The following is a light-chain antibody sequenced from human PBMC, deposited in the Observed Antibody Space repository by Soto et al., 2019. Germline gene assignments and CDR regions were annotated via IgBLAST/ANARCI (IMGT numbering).Light chain of an antibody. CDR3: QQYSSWSPLT. CDR2: EVF. CDR1: RSVSSY. V-gene: IGKV3-15*01. Sequence: EIVMTQSPATLSVSPGDSATLSCRATRSVSSYLAWYQQKPGQAPRLLIYEVFTRATGIPARFSGSGSGTEFTLTISSLQSEDSAVYYCQQYSSWSPLTFGGGTKVDIK. J-gene: IGKJ4*01.